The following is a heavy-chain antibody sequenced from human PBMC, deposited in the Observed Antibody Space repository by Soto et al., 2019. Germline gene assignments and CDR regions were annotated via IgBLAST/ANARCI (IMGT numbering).Heavy chain of an antibody. Sequence: GGSLRLSCVASGFVFKNYEMNWVRQAPGKGLEWISYISNSGNTIYVADSMRGRFTISRDNAKNSLFLQMNSLRADDTAVYYCARDIDNRDYYYGLDVWGQGTTVTAP. D-gene: IGHD1-20*01. J-gene: IGHJ6*02. CDR1: GFVFKNYE. CDR3: ARDIDNRDYYYGLDV. V-gene: IGHV3-48*03. CDR2: ISNSGNTI.